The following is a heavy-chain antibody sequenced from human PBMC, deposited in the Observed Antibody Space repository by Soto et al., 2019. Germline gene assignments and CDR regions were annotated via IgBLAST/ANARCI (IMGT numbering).Heavy chain of an antibody. CDR1: GGSISSGGYY. CDR3: ARDRWYSGYDEVRAYYYGMDV. D-gene: IGHD5-12*01. Sequence: SETLSLTCTVSGGSISSGGYYWSWIRQHPGKGLEWIGYIYYSGSTYYNPSLKSRVTISVDTSKNQFSLKLSSVTAADTAVYYCARDRWYSGYDEVRAYYYGMDVWGQGTTVTVSS. CDR2: IYYSGST. J-gene: IGHJ6*02. V-gene: IGHV4-31*03.